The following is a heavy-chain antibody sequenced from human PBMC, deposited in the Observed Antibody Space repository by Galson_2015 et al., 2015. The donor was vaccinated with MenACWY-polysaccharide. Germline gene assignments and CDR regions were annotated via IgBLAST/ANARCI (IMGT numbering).Heavy chain of an antibody. V-gene: IGHV4-34*01. CDR1: GGSFSGYY. Sequence: ETLSLTCAVYGGSFSGYYWSWIRQPPGKGLEWIGEINHSGSTNYNPSLKSRVTISVDTSKNQFSLKLSSVTAADTAVYYCARGRGLGITMVRGVHYYYMDVWGKGTTVTVSS. J-gene: IGHJ6*03. CDR3: ARGRGLGITMVRGVHYYYMDV. D-gene: IGHD3-10*01. CDR2: INHSGST.